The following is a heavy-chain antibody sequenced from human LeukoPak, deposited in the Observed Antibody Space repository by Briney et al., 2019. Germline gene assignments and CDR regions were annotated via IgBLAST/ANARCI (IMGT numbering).Heavy chain of an antibody. V-gene: IGHV3-21*01. CDR1: GFTFSSYG. J-gene: IGHJ4*02. Sequence: GGSLRLSCAASGFTFSSYGLSWVRQAPGKGLEWVSSISSGSTYISYADSLKGRFTISRDNAKNSLYLQMNSLRAEDTAVYYCARITGIAAAGDYWGQGTLVTVSS. D-gene: IGHD6-13*01. CDR2: ISSGSTYI. CDR3: ARITGIAAAGDY.